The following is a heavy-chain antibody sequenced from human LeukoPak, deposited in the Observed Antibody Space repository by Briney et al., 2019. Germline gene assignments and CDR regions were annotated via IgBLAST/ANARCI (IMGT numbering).Heavy chain of an antibody. CDR1: GGSISSYY. D-gene: IGHD1-26*01. Sequence: PSEALSLTCTVSGGSISSYYWSWIRQPPGKGLEWIGYIYYSGSTNYNPSLKSRVTISVGTSKNQFSLKLSSVTAADTAVYYCARDSRGGSYFDYRGQGTLVTVSS. CDR3: ARDSRGGSYFDY. CDR2: IYYSGST. V-gene: IGHV4-59*01. J-gene: IGHJ4*02.